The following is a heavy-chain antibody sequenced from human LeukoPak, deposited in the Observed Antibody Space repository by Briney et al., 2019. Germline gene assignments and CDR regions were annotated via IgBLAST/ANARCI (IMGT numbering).Heavy chain of an antibody. CDR3: ATAGGSYYFDY. CDR2: INPNSGGT. CDR1: GYTFTGYY. V-gene: IGHV1-2*02. J-gene: IGHJ4*02. Sequence: ASVKVSCKASGYTFTGYYMHWVRQAPGQGLEWMGWINPNSGGTNYAQKFQGRVTMTEDTSTDTAYMELSSLRSEDTAVYYCATAGGSYYFDYWGQGTLVTVSS. D-gene: IGHD1-26*01.